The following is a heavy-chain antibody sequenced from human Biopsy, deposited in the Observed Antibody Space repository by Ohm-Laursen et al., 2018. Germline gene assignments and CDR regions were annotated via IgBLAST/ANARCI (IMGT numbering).Heavy chain of an antibody. CDR1: GYTFISYG. D-gene: IGHD2-8*01. CDR3: ARDYEVYAKTDCFDP. Sequence: SVKVSCKTSGYTFISYGISWVRQAPGQGLEWMGWTSGYNDDTNYAQKFQGRLTMTTDTSTSTAYMELRSLRSDDTAVYFCARDYEVYAKTDCFDPWGQGTLVTVSS. V-gene: IGHV1-18*04. CDR2: TSGYNDDT. J-gene: IGHJ5*02.